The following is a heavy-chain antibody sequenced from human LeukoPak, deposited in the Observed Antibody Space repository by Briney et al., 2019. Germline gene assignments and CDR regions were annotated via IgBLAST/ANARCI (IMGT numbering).Heavy chain of an antibody. Sequence: PSETLSLTCTVSGGSISTSTYYWGWVRQSPGKGLEWIGNIFYSGSTYYNPSLKSRVTMSVDTSKNQFSLKLTSVTAADTAVYYCARRGYYYDSSSYLRFYFDYWGQGTLVTVSS. CDR3: ARRGYYYDSSSYLRFYFDY. J-gene: IGHJ4*02. D-gene: IGHD3-22*01. CDR2: IFYSGST. CDR1: GGSISTSTYY. V-gene: IGHV4-39*01.